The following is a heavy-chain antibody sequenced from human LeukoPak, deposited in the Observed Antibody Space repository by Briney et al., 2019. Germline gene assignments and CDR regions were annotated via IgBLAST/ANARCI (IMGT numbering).Heavy chain of an antibody. V-gene: IGHV1-18*01. J-gene: IGHJ6*02. Sequence: GASVKVSCKASGGTFSGYAISWVRQAPGQGLEWMGWISAYNGNTNYAQKLQGRVTMTTDTSTSTAYMELRSLRSDDTAVYYCATGDSSSSGPPYYYYGMDVWGQGTTVTVSS. D-gene: IGHD6-6*01. CDR3: ATGDSSSSGPPYYYYGMDV. CDR2: ISAYNGNT. CDR1: GGTFSGYA.